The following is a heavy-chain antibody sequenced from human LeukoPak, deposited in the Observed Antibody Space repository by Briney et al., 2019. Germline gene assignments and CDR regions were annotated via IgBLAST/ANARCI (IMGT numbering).Heavy chain of an antibody. J-gene: IGHJ4*02. CDR3: TRGAGWLIDY. CDR2: FHNSGTS. Sequence: PSEALSLTCTVSDDSISDYYRGWIRQPPGKGLEWIGYFHNSGTSTYNPSLKSRVTISADTSKNQFSLKLNSLTTADTAVYYCTRGAGWLIDYWGQGMLVTVSS. V-gene: IGHV4-59*01. D-gene: IGHD3-16*01. CDR1: DDSISDYY.